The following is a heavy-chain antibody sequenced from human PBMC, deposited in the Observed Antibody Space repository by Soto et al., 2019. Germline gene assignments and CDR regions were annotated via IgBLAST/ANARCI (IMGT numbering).Heavy chain of an antibody. Sequence: QVQLVESGGGLVKPGGSLRLSCAASGFTFKDYYMNWIRQAPGRGLEWISYISSRDRAMYADSVQGRFTISRDNANNSLFLQMNSVRADDTAVYYCAREMATSGWFQNYYYLGMDVWGQGTKVTVSS. V-gene: IGHV3-11*01. CDR1: GFTFKDYY. CDR2: ISSRDRAM. CDR3: AREMATSGWFQNYYYLGMDV. J-gene: IGHJ6*02. D-gene: IGHD6-19*01.